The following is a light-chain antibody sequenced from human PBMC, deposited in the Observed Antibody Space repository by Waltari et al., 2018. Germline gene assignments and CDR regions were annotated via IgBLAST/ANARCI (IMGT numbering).Light chain of an antibody. V-gene: IGKV3-20*01. J-gene: IGKJ1*01. CDR1: QSISRY. CDR3: QNHERLPAT. Sequence: IVLTQSPGTLSFSPGERPTLSCRASQSISRYLVWYQQKPGQPPRLLIYEASRRATGIPDRFSGSGSGTDFSLTISRLEPEDFGVYYCQNHERLPATFGQGTRVEI. CDR2: EAS.